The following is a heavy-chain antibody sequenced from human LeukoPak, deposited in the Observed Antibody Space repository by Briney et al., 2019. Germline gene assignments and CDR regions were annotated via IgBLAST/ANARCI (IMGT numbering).Heavy chain of an antibody. J-gene: IGHJ3*01. V-gene: IGHV4-34*01. CDR2: IDHSGIT. D-gene: IGHD6-19*01. CDR3: ARGGIYRCGWYRGAFDV. CDR1: GVSFSGYF. Sequence: PSETLSLTCGVYGVSFSGYFWNWIRQPPGKGLEWIGEIDHSGITNYNPSLKSRVTISIDTSNNQFSLRLSSVTAADTAVYYCARGGIYRCGWYRGAFDVWGQGTTVTVSS.